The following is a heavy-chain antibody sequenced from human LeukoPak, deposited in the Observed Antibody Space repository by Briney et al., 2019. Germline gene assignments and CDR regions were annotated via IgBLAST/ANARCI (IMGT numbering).Heavy chain of an antibody. D-gene: IGHD3-3*01. J-gene: IGHJ5*02. CDR3: ARGANYDFWSGYTTDGYNWFDP. V-gene: IGHV3-66*01. CDR1: GFTVKDNF. CDR2: LYSGGAT. Sequence: GGSLRLSCAASGFTVKDNFMSWVRQAPGKGLEWVSVLYSGGATYYADSVKGRFTISRDNSKNTLYLQMNSLRAEDTAVYYCARGANYDFWSGYTTDGYNWFDPWGQGTLVTVSS.